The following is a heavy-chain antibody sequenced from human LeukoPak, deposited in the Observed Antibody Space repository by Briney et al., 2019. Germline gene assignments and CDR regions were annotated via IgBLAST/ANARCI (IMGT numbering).Heavy chain of an antibody. J-gene: IGHJ4*02. V-gene: IGHV3-7*01. Sequence: PGGSLRLSCAASGFTFSNYWMSWVRQAPGRGLEWVAHINKDGSEIYYVDSVKGRFTISRDNAKNSLSLQMNSLRVEHTAVYYCARDKVTYWGQGTLVTVSS. CDR3: ARDKVTY. CDR2: INKDGSEI. CDR1: GFTFSNYW.